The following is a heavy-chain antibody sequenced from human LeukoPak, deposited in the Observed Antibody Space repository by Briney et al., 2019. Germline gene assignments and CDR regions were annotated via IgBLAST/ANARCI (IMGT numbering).Heavy chain of an antibody. V-gene: IGHV3-7*01. J-gene: IGHJ4*02. D-gene: IGHD3-16*01. CDR3: ASDGGPFDH. CDR1: GIMFSGYL. Sequence: PGGSLRLSCTASGIMFSGYLMSWVRQAPGKGLEWVANIKQQGTEKYYVDSVKGRFTISRDDAKESVYLQMNSLRAEDTAVYYCASDGGPFDHWGQGILVTVAS. CDR2: IKQQGTEK.